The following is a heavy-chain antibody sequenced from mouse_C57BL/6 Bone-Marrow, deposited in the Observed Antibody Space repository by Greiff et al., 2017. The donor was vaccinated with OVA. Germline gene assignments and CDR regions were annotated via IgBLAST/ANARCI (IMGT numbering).Heavy chain of an antibody. CDR3: ARTITTVVAPYYFDY. CDR1: GYTFTSYW. D-gene: IGHD1-1*01. J-gene: IGHJ2*01. Sequence: VQLQQPGAELVKPGASVKMSCKASGYTFTSYWITWVKQRPGPGLEWIGDIYPGSGSTNYNEKFKRKATLTVDTSSSPAYMQLSILTSEDSAVYYCARTITTVVAPYYFDYWGQGTTLTVSS. V-gene: IGHV1-55*01. CDR2: IYPGSGST.